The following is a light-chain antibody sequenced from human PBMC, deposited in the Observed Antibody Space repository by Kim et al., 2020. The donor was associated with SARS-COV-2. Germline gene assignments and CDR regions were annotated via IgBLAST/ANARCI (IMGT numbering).Light chain of an antibody. J-gene: IGKJ4*01. CDR1: QGISSY. CDR2: AAS. Sequence: ASVGDRVTITCRASQGISSYLAWYQQKPGKAPNLLIYAASTLQSGVPSRFSGSGSGTDFTLTISSLQPEDFATYYCQQVNSYPLTCGGGTKVDIK. V-gene: IGKV1-9*01. CDR3: QQVNSYPLT.